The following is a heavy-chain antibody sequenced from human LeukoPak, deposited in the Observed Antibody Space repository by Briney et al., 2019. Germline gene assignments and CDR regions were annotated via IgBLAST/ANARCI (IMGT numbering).Heavy chain of an antibody. V-gene: IGHV4-59*01. J-gene: IGHJ4*02. CDR2: IYYSGST. CDR3: ASNYYGSGSYWDY. CDR1: GGSLSSYY. D-gene: IGHD3-10*01. Sequence: PSETLSLTCTVSGGSLSSYYWSWIRQPPGKGLEWIGYIYYSGSTNYNPSLKSRVTISVDTSKNQFSLKLSSVTAADTAVYYCASNYYGSGSYWDYWGQGTLVTVSS.